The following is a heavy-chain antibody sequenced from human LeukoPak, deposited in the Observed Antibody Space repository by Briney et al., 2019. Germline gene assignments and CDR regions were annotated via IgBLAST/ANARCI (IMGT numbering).Heavy chain of an antibody. CDR3: ATSRTDYDLDY. CDR1: VFTGSSKY. CDR2: IFSGGTT. Sequence: PGGSLRLSCAAYVFTGSSKYMSRVRQAPGQGLEWVSVIFSGGTTFYADSVKGRFTISRDNSENTLYLQMNSLRAEDTAVYYCATSRTDYDLDYWGQGTLVTVSS. J-gene: IGHJ4*02. D-gene: IGHD4-17*01. V-gene: IGHV3-66*01.